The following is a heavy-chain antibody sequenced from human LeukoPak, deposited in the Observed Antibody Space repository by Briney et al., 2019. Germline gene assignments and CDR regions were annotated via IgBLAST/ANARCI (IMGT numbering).Heavy chain of an antibody. CDR2: ISSRSSYI. D-gene: IGHD6-13*01. J-gene: IGHJ4*02. CDR3: ARVSSASGTDYFDY. Sequence: PGGSLRLSCAASGFTFSSYSMNWVRQAPGKGLEWVSSISSRSSYIYYADSVKGRFTISRDNAKNSLYLQMNSLRAEDTAVYYCARVSSASGTDYFDYWGQGSLVTVSS. CDR1: GFTFSSYS. V-gene: IGHV3-21*01.